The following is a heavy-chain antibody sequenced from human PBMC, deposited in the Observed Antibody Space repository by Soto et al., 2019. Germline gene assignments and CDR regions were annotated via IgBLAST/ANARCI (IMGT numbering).Heavy chain of an antibody. Sequence: GGSLRLSCAASGFTFSTYSMNWVRQAPGKGLEWVSYISSSSSSTIYYADSVKGRFTISRDNAKNSLYLQMNSLRAEDTAVYYCASPSGSYYSHGVEFDYWGQGTLVTV. CDR2: ISSSSSSTI. J-gene: IGHJ4*02. CDR1: GFTFSTYS. V-gene: IGHV3-48*04. D-gene: IGHD1-26*01. CDR3: ASPSGSYYSHGVEFDY.